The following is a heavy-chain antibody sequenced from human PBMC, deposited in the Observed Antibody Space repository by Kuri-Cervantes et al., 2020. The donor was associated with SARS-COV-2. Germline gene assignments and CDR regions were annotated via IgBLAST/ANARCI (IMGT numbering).Heavy chain of an antibody. V-gene: IGHV3-13*01. D-gene: IGHD3-22*01. J-gene: IGHJ2*01. CDR3: ARSVKGRITMIVVASHDYWYFDL. CDR2: IGTAGDT. CDR1: GFTFSSYD. Sequence: GGSLRLSCAASGFTFSSYDMHWVRQATGKGLEWVSAIGTAGDTYYPGSVKGRFTISRENAKNSLYLQMNSLRAEDTAVYYCARSVKGRITMIVVASHDYWYFDLWGRGTLVTVSS.